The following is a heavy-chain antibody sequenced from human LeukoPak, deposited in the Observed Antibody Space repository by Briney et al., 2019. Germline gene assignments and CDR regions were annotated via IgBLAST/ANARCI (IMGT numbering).Heavy chain of an antibody. J-gene: IGHJ4*02. D-gene: IGHD3-10*01. CDR3: ARESFSRGGH. CDR2: FYYAGTT. Sequence: SETLSLTCTVSGGSLITSNYFWAWVRQPPGKGLEWIGTFYYAGTTSYNPSLKSRVSIFVDTSKNQFSLTLNSVTAADTAVYFWARESFSRGGHWGQGTLVIVSS. V-gene: IGHV4-39*07. CDR1: GGSLITSNYF.